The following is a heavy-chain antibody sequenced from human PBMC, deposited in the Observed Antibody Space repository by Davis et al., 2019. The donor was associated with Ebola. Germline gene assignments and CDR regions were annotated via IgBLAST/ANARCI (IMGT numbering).Heavy chain of an antibody. CDR2: IWYDGSSE. J-gene: IGHJ6*02. CDR1: GFTFSSYG. D-gene: IGHD3-10*01. CDR3: AKAELYYPYGMDV. Sequence: GGSLRLSCAASGFTFSSYGMHWVSQAPGNGLEGVAHIWYDGSSENYADSVKGRFTISRDNSKNTLYLQMNSLRAEDTAVYYCAKAELYYPYGMDVWGQGTTVTVSS. V-gene: IGHV3-30*02.